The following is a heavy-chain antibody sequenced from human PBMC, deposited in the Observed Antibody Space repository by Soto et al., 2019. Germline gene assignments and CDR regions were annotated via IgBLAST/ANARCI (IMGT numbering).Heavy chain of an antibody. CDR3: ARTGWGGSSHHNWFDP. CDR1: GYTFTSYG. CDR2: ISAYNGNT. V-gene: IGHV1-18*01. D-gene: IGHD6-6*01. Sequence: QVQLVQSGAEVKKPGASVKVSCKASGYTFTSYGISCVRQAPGQGLEWMGWISAYNGNTNYAQKLQGRVTMTTDTSTSTAYMELRSLRPDGTAVYYCARTGWGGSSHHNWFDPWGQGPLVTVSS. J-gene: IGHJ5*02.